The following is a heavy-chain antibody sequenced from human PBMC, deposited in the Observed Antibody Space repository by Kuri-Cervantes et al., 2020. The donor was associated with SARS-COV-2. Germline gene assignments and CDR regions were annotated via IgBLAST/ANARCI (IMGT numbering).Heavy chain of an antibody. CDR3: ARQMMSSSTIFGVVITRNWFDP. CDR1: GFTVSSNY. V-gene: IGHV4-39*01. D-gene: IGHD3-3*01. J-gene: IGHJ5*02. Sequence: ESLKISCAASGFTVSSNYMSWIRQPPGKGLEWIGSIYYSGSTYYNPSLKSRVTISVDTSKNQFSLKLSSVTAAVTAVYYCARQMMSSSTIFGVVITRNWFDPWGQGTLVTVSS. CDR2: IYYSGST.